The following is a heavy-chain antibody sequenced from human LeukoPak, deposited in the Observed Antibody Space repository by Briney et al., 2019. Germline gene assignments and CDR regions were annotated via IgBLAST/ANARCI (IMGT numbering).Heavy chain of an antibody. V-gene: IGHV3-23*01. CDR2: ISDSGGST. D-gene: IGHD2-2*01. J-gene: IGHJ4*02. CDR3: AKDRRACSSSSCYYRFDY. CDR1: EFTFSSYA. Sequence: GGSLRLSCAASEFTFSSYAMSWVRQAPGKGLEWVSAISDSGGSTYYADSVNGRFTISRDNSKNTVYLQMNSLRAEDTAVYYCAKDRRACSSSSCYYRFDYWGQGTLVTVSS.